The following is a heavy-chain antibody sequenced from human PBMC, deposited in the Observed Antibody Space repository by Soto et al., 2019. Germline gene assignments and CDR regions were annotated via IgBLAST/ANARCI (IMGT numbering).Heavy chain of an antibody. CDR2: IDPSDSYT. D-gene: IGHD3-16*01. CDR3: AKRYRHVLYGIDV. CDR1: GYSFTSYW. J-gene: IGHJ6*02. Sequence: PGEYLKICCKGSGYSFTSYWISWVRQMPGKGLEWMGRIDPSDSYTNYSPSFQGHVTISADKSISTAYLQWSSLKASDTAMYYCAKRYRHVLYGIDVRSRGASDPVAS. V-gene: IGHV5-10-1*01.